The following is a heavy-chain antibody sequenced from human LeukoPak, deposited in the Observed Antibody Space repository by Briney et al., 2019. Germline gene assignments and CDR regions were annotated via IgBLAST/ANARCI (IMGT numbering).Heavy chain of an antibody. V-gene: IGHV5-51*01. CDR3: ARPRRAERDEDF. Sequence: GESLKISCKASGYSFTNYWIGWVRQIPGKGLEWIGMINPGDTNNAYSPPFQGQVTISADRSISTAYLQWSSLKASDTAMYYCARPRRAERDEDFWGQGTLVTVSS. CDR1: GYSFTNYW. D-gene: IGHD1-1*01. CDR2: INPGDTNN. J-gene: IGHJ4*02.